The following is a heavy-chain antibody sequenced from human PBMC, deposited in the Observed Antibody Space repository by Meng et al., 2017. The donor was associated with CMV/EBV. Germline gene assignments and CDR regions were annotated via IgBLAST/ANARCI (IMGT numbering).Heavy chain of an antibody. D-gene: IGHD2-15*01. V-gene: IGHV3-72*01. J-gene: IGHJ4*02. Sequence: SCAASGFTFSSYSMNWVRQAPGKGLEWVGRTRNKARGYTTEYAASVKGRFSISRDDSKNSVYLQMNSLKTEDTAVYYCARDGGGYCSGGSCYSAFDYWGQGTLVTVSS. CDR3: ARDGGGYCSGGSCYSAFDY. CDR2: TRNKARGYTT. CDR1: GFTFSSYS.